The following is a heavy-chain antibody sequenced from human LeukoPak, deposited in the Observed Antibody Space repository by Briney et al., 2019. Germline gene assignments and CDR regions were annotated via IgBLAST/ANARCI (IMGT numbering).Heavy chain of an antibody. CDR2: INPNSGGT. CDR1: GYTFTGYY. J-gene: IGHJ4*02. V-gene: IGHV1-2*02. Sequence: ASVKVSCKASGYTFTGYYMHWVRQAPGQGLEWMGWINPNSGGTNYAQKFQGRVTMTRDTSISTAYMELSRLRSDDTAVYYCAREGPGDYDSSGFGYWGQGTLVTVSS. CDR3: AREGPGDYDSSGFGY. D-gene: IGHD3-22*01.